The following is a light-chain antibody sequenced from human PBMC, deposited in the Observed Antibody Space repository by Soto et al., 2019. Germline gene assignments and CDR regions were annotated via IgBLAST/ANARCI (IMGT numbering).Light chain of an antibody. CDR2: GAS. V-gene: IGKV3-20*01. CDR3: QQYGSSPLVT. Sequence: IGWTQSPGTLSLYPGERATLSCRASQSVSSSYLAWYQQKPGQAPRLLIYGASSRATGIPDRFSGSGSGTDFTLTISRLEPEDFAVYYCQQYGSSPLVTFGQGTKVEIK. J-gene: IGKJ1*01. CDR1: QSVSSSY.